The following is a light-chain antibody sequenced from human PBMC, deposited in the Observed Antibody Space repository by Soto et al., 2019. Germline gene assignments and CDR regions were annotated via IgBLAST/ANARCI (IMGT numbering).Light chain of an antibody. CDR1: NSNIGSNS. V-gene: IGLV1-44*01. CDR3: AAWDDSLNGL. CDR2: NTD. J-gene: IGLJ2*01. Sequence: QPVLTQPPSASGTPGQRVTISCSGSNSNIGSNSVSWYQQLPGTAPKLLIYNTDQRPSGVPDRYSGSKSGTSASLAISGLQSEDGADYYCAAWDDSLNGLFGGGTKLTVL.